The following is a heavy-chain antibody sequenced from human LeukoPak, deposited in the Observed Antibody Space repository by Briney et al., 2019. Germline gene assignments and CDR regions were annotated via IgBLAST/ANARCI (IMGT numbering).Heavy chain of an antibody. CDR2: IKPNSGDT. Sequence: ASVKVSCKASGYAFTGYYIHWVRQAPGQGLEWMGWIKPNSGDTNYAQKFQGRVTITRNTSISTAYMELSSLRSEDTAVYYCARGHGDLYYYYYYMDVWGKGTTVTVSS. CDR1: GYAFTGYY. V-gene: IGHV1-8*03. D-gene: IGHD4-17*01. CDR3: ARGHGDLYYYYYYMDV. J-gene: IGHJ6*03.